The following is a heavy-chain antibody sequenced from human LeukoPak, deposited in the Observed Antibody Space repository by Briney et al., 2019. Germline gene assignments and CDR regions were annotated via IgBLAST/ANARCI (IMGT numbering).Heavy chain of an antibody. J-gene: IGHJ4*02. CDR2: ISGSGGST. Sequence: GGSLRLSCAASGFTFSSYAMSWVRQAPGKGLEWVSAISGSGGSTYYADSVKGRFSISRDNSKNTLYLQMNSLRAEDTAVYYCAKDIVIMVRGFDYWGQGTLVTVSS. CDR3: AKDIVIMVRGFDY. V-gene: IGHV3-23*01. CDR1: GFTFSSYA. D-gene: IGHD3-10*01.